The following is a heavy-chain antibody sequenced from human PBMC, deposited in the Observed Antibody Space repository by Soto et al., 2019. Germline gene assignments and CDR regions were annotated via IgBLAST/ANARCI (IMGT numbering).Heavy chain of an antibody. J-gene: IGHJ4*02. Sequence: QVQLVQSGAEVKKPGASVRVSCKASGYTFTTYAIHWVRQAPGQRLEWMGWINGVNANTKYSENFQGRVTITRDTSATTAYMELSSLRSEDTAVYYCARDYGSGSYNYWGQGTLVTVSS. V-gene: IGHV1-3*01. D-gene: IGHD3-10*01. CDR3: ARDYGSGSYNY. CDR1: GYTFTTYA. CDR2: INGVNANT.